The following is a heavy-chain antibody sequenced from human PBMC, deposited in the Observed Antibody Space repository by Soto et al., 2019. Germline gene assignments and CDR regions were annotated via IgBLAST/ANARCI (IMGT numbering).Heavy chain of an antibody. CDR3: ARDRGYCSGGSCYIDY. D-gene: IGHD2-15*01. CDR1: GGSISSYY. V-gene: IGHV4-59*01. J-gene: IGHJ4*02. CDR2: IYYSGST. Sequence: SETLSLTCTVSGGSISSYYWSWIRQPPGKGLEWIGYIYYSGSTNYNPSLKSRVTIPVDTSKNQFSLKLSSVTAADTAVYYCARDRGYCSGGSCYIDYWGQGTLVTVSS.